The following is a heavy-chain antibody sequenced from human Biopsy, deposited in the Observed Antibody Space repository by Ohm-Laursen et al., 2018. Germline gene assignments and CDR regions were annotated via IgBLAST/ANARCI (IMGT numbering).Heavy chain of an antibody. Sequence: SDTLSLTCPVSGGSFTGHYWSWIRQPPGKGLEWIGHISYTGYTSYNASLRSRVTISVDTSRNRFSLRLSSLTAADTAVYYCARGSNDFGGLYFPRWGQGTLLTVSS. CDR3: ARGSNDFGGLYFPR. CDR2: ISYTGYT. V-gene: IGHV4-59*11. CDR1: GGSFTGHY. D-gene: IGHD4-23*01. J-gene: IGHJ4*02.